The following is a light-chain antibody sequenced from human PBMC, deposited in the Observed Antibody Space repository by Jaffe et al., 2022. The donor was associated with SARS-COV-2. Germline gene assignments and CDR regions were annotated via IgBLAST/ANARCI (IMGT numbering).Light chain of an antibody. J-gene: IGKJ2*01. CDR1: QSVGSNF. CDR2: GAT. Sequence: EIVLTQSPGTLSLSPGERVTLSCRASQSVGSNFLAWYQQKTGQAPRLLIYGATYRATGIPDRFSGSVSGTDFTLTISRLEPEDFAVFFCQQYVTSPYTFGQGTKLEIK. CDR3: QQYVTSPYT. V-gene: IGKV3-20*01.